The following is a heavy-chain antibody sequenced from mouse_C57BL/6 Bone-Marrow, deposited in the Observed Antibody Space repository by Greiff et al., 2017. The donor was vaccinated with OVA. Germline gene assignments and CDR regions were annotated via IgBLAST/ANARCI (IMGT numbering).Heavy chain of an antibody. D-gene: IGHD2-1*01. Sequence: EVHLVESGGDLVKPGGSLKLSCAASGFTFSSYGMSWVRQTPDKRLEWVATISSGGSYTYYPDSVKGRFTISRDNAKNTLYLQMSSLKSEDTAMYYWARGIIVYSYWGQGTLVTVSA. J-gene: IGHJ3*01. CDR1: GFTFSSYG. CDR3: ARGIIVYSY. V-gene: IGHV5-6*01. CDR2: ISSGGSYT.